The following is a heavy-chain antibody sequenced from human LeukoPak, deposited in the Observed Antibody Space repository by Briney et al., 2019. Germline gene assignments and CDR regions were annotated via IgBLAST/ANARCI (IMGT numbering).Heavy chain of an antibody. V-gene: IGHV4-61*09. CDR2: IYSSGST. CDR1: GGSISSGSCN. J-gene: IGHJ4*02. Sequence: PSETLSLTCSVSGGSISSGSCNWSWIRKPAGRGLEWIGHIYSSGSTKYNSSLKSRVSISIDTSKNQFSLNLSSVTAADTAVYYCARYDSRGSASTRFDYWGQGILVTISS. D-gene: IGHD3-16*01. CDR3: ARYDSRGSASTRFDY.